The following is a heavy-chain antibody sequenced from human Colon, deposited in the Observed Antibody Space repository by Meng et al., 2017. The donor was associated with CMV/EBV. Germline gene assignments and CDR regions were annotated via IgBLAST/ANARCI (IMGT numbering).Heavy chain of an antibody. CDR2: LYWNDDN. V-gene: IGHV2-5*01. J-gene: IGHJ4*02. D-gene: IGHD5-24*01. CDR3: AHTAGWLPRY. Sequence: TCTFSGFSLRTSAVGVAWIRQPPGKPLEWLALLYWNDDNHYSPSLKNRLTITKDTSKNHVVLTMTNMDPDDTGTYYCAHTAGWLPRYWGQGILVTVSS. CDR1: GFSLRTSAVG.